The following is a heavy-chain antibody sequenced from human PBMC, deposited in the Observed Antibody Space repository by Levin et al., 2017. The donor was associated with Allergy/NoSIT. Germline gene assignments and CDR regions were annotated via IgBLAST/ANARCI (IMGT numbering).Heavy chain of an antibody. V-gene: IGHV3-30*18. CDR3: AKEGDSSPTPKDYFDC. J-gene: IGHJ4*02. Sequence: GGSLRLSCAASGLTFSKYGIHWVRQAPGKGLEWLAVISYDGRKKYYADSVKGRLAISRDNSKNTVYLQMTNLRDEDTAVYYCAKEGDSSPTPKDYFDCWGQGTPVTVSS. D-gene: IGHD2-2*01. CDR1: GLTFSKYG. CDR2: ISYDGRKK.